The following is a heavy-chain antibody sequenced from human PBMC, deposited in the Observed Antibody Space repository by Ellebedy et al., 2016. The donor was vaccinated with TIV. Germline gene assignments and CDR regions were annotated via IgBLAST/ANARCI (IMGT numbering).Heavy chain of an antibody. CDR3: ARAPSSGHSPFWY. V-gene: IGHV1-18*04. Sequence: ASVKVSXXASGYSFTNYGISWVRQAPGQGLEWVGWVSGYNGDTNYAQKLQGRVTMTIDTSTSTAYMELRSLRSDDTAVYYCARAPSSGHSPFWYWGQGTLVTVSS. J-gene: IGHJ4*02. CDR1: GYSFTNYG. D-gene: IGHD3-3*01. CDR2: VSGYNGDT.